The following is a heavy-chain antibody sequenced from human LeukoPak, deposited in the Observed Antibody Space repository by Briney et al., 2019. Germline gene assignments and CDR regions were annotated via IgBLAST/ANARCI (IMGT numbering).Heavy chain of an antibody. CDR2: INHSGST. J-gene: IGHJ4*02. Sequence: PSETLSLTCAVYGGSFGGYYWSWLRQPPGKGLEWIGEINHSGSTNYNPSLKSRVTISVDTSKNQFSLKLSSVTAADTAVYYCARGLELWFGGAHDYWGQGTLVTVSS. D-gene: IGHD3-10*01. CDR1: GGSFGGYY. V-gene: IGHV4-34*01. CDR3: ARGLELWFGGAHDY.